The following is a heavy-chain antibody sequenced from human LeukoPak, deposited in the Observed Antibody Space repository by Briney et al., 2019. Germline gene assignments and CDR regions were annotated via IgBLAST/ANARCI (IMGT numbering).Heavy chain of an antibody. CDR2: ISGSGGTT. J-gene: IGHJ4*02. V-gene: IGHV3-23*01. CDR3: AKAGADRVLRHFDWSAWE. D-gene: IGHD3-9*01. CDR1: GFTFSSYG. Sequence: PGGTLRLSCAASGFTFSSYGMSWVRQAPGKGLEWVSGISGSGGTTNYAESVKGRFTISRDNSKNTLYLQMSSLRAEDTAVYYCAKAGADRVLRHFDWSAWEWGQGTLVTVSS.